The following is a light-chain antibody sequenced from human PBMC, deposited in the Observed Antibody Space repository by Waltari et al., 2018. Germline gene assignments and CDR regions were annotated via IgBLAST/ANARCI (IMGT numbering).Light chain of an antibody. Sequence: QSALTQPASVSGSPGQSITIPCTGNTSDLGAYNYVSWYQQHPGKAPKLIIFDVSSRPSGVSPRFSGSKSANTASLIISGLQAEDEADYYCCSFTSSSTWIFGGGTKLTVL. V-gene: IGLV2-14*03. CDR2: DVS. J-gene: IGLJ2*01. CDR1: TSDLGAYNY. CDR3: CSFTSSSTWI.